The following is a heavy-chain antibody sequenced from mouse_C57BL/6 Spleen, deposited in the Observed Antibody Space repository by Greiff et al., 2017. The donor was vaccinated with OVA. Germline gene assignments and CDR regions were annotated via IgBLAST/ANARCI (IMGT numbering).Heavy chain of an antibody. CDR2: ISSGGDYI. J-gene: IGHJ3*01. V-gene: IGHV5-9-1*02. CDR1: GFTFSSYA. Sequence: EVKLVESGEGLVKPGGSLKLSCAASGFTFSSYAMSWVRQTPEKRLEWVAYISSGGDYIYYADTVKGRFTISRDNARNTLYLQKSSLKSEDTAMYYCTRDEGLRAWFAYWGQGTLVTVSA. D-gene: IGHD2-4*01. CDR3: TRDEGLRAWFAY.